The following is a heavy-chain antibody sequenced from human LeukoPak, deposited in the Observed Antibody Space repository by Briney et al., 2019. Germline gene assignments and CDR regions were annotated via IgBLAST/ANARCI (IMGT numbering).Heavy chain of an antibody. Sequence: GRSLRLSCAASGFTFSSYGMHWVRQAPGKGLEWVAVISYDGGNKYYADSVKGRFTISRDNSKNTLYLQMNSLRAEDTAVYYCAKSRSDILTGYYGPFDYWGQGTLVTVSS. CDR1: GFTFSSYG. CDR2: ISYDGGNK. J-gene: IGHJ4*02. CDR3: AKSRSDILTGYYGPFDY. D-gene: IGHD3-9*01. V-gene: IGHV3-30*18.